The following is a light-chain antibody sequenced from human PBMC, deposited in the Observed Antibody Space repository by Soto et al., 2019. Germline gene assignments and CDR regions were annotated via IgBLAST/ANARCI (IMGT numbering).Light chain of an antibody. CDR1: SSDFGGYNY. J-gene: IGLJ1*01. Sequence: QSDLTQPPSASGSPGQSVTISCTGTSSDFGGYNYVSWYQHHPGKAPKLIIYEVDERPSGVPDRFSGSKSGNTASLTVSGLQDEDEADYYCSSYVGSNNFPYVFGTGTKVTVL. CDR3: SSYVGSNNFPYV. CDR2: EVD. V-gene: IGLV2-8*01.